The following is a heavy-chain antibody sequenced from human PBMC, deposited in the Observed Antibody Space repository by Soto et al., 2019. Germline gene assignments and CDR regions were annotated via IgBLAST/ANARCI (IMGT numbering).Heavy chain of an antibody. CDR1: GGTFSSYA. CDR3: ASVLYYYDSSGYEAGFDP. D-gene: IGHD3-22*01. J-gene: IGHJ5*02. CDR2: IIPIFGTA. Sequence: QVQLVQSGAEVKKPGSSVKVSCKASGGTFSSYAISWVRQAPGQGLEWMGGIIPIFGTANYAQKFQGRVTITADESTSTAYMELSSLRSEDTAVYYCASVLYYYDSSGYEAGFDPWGQGTLVTVSS. V-gene: IGHV1-69*12.